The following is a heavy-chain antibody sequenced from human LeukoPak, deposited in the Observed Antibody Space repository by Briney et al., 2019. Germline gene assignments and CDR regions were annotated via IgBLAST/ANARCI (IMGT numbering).Heavy chain of an antibody. D-gene: IGHD3-3*01. J-gene: IGHJ4*02. CDR1: GFTSNNYA. V-gene: IGHV3-23*01. CDR3: ARGVARGYDFWSGYYYYFDY. Sequence: RRSLRLSCAASGFTSNNYAMNCVRQAPGKGLEWVSAISGSGGTTTYAGSVKGQFTISRDSSKNTLYLQMNSLRAKDTAVYYCARGVARGYDFWSGYYYYFDYWGQGTLVTVSS. CDR2: ISGSGGTT.